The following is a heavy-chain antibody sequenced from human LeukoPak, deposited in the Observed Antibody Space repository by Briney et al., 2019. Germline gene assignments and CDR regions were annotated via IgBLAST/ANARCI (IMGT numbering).Heavy chain of an antibody. V-gene: IGHV3-30*18. CDR2: ISYDGSNK. J-gene: IGHJ6*02. CDR3: AKGGYEYSYGYDYYYGMDV. Sequence: PGGSLRLSCAASGFTFSSYGMHWVRQAPGKGLEWVAVISYDGSNKYYADSVKGRFTISRDNSKNTLYLQMNSLRAEDTAVYYCAKGGYEYSYGYDYYYGMDVWGQGTTVTVSS. CDR1: GFTFSSYG. D-gene: IGHD5-18*01.